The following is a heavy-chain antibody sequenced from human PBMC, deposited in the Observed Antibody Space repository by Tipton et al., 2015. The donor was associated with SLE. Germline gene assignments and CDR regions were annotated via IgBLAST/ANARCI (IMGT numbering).Heavy chain of an antibody. CDR1: GDTVSSYT. CDR3: AMRSTSSQVDY. Sequence: QLMQSGAEVKAPGSSVKVSCKATGDTVSSYTVSWVRQAPGQGLEWMGRLVPILDIADYAQKFLGRVTITADKSTSTAYMELSSLRSEDTAVYYCAMRSTSSQVDYWGQGTLITVSS. V-gene: IGHV1-69*09. CDR2: LVPILDIA. J-gene: IGHJ4*02. D-gene: IGHD2-2*01.